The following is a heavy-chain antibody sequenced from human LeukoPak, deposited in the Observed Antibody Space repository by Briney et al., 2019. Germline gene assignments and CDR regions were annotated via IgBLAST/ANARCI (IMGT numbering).Heavy chain of an antibody. V-gene: IGHV4-59*11. CDR1: GGSISGHY. D-gene: IGHD3-9*01. J-gene: IGHJ3*02. CDR3: ATVYYFHASGSDALDI. CDR2: INDSGST. Sequence: PSETLSLTCTVSGGSISGHYWSWIRQPPGKGLEWIGYINDSGSTNYNPSLKSRVTMSVDTSKNQFSLKLSSVTAADTAIYYCATVYYFHASGSDALDIWGQGTVVTVSS.